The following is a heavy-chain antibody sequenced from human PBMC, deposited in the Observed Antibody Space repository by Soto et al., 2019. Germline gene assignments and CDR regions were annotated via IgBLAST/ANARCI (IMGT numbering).Heavy chain of an antibody. Sequence: ASVKVSCKASGGTFISYAISWVRQAPGQGLEWMGGIIPIFGTANYAQKFQGRVTITADESTSTAYMELSSLRSEDTAVYYCARDHYDSSGYMDYFDYWGQGTLVTVSS. CDR2: IIPIFGTA. D-gene: IGHD3-22*01. CDR1: GGTFISYA. CDR3: ARDHYDSSGYMDYFDY. V-gene: IGHV1-69*13. J-gene: IGHJ4*02.